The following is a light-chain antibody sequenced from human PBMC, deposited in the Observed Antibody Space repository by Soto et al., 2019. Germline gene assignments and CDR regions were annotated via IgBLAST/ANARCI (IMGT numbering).Light chain of an antibody. V-gene: IGLV1-40*01. CDR1: SSNIGAGYD. CDR2: GNS. J-gene: IGLJ2*01. CDR3: QSYDTSLSPVI. Sequence: QSVLTQPPSVSGAPGQRVTISCTGSSSNIGAGYDVHWYQHLPGTVPKLLIYGNSIRPSGVPDRFSGSKSGTSASLAITGLQAEDEADYYCQSYDTSLSPVIFGGGTKLTVL.